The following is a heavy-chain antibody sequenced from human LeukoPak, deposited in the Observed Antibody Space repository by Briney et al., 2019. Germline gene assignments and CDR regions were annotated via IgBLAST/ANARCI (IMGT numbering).Heavy chain of an antibody. Sequence: GGSLRLSCAASGFTFDDYAMHWVRQAPGKGLEWVSLISWDGGSTYYADSVKGRFTISRDNSKNSLYPQMNSLRAEDTALYYCAPLAAAGVDYWGQGTLVTVSS. D-gene: IGHD6-13*01. J-gene: IGHJ4*02. CDR3: APLAAAGVDY. CDR1: GFTFDDYA. CDR2: ISWDGGST. V-gene: IGHV3-43D*03.